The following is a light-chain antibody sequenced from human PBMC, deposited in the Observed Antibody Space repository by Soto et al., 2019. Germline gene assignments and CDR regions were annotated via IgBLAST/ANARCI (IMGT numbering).Light chain of an antibody. CDR2: EVS. V-gene: IGLV2-14*01. Sequence: QSALTQPASVSGSPGQSITISCTGTSSDVGGYNYVSWYQQHPGKAPKLIIYEVSNRPSGVSSRFSGSKSGNTASLTISGRQAEDEADYYCNSYTSKSTGVFGTGTKLTVL. J-gene: IGLJ1*01. CDR3: NSYTSKSTGV. CDR1: SSDVGGYNY.